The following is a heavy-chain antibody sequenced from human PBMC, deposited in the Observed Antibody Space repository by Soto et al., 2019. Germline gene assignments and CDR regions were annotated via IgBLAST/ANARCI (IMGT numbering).Heavy chain of an antibody. J-gene: IGHJ4*02. D-gene: IGHD2-15*01. CDR2: IYYRGRI. CDR1: GGSVSSGSYY. Sequence: QVQLQESGPGLVKPSETLSLTCTVSGGSVSSGSYYWSWIRQPPGKGLEWIGYIYYRGRINYNPSLKSRVTISADTSENQFSLKLRSVTAADTAVYYCARDEGWECSGDSCYPGGHYWGQGTLVTVSS. V-gene: IGHV4-61*01. CDR3: ARDEGWECSGDSCYPGGHY.